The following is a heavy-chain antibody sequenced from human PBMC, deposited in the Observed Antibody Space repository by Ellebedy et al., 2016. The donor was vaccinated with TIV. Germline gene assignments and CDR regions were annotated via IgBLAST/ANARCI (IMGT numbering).Heavy chain of an antibody. CDR3: AREVLPSSKGGPFDI. J-gene: IGHJ3*02. CDR1: GFTFSSYW. D-gene: IGHD2-2*01. V-gene: IGHV3-74*01. Sequence: GESLKISCAASGFTFSSYWMHWVRQAPGKGLVWVSRINSDGSPTRYADSVQGRFTISRDNAKNTLYLQMNSVRAEDTAVYYCAREVLPSSKGGPFDIWGQGTMVTVSS. CDR2: INSDGSPT.